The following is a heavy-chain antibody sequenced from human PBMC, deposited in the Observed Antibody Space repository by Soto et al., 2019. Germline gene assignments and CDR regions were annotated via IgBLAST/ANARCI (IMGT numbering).Heavy chain of an antibody. V-gene: IGHV1-46*01. CDR3: ARTNHTGVCLDY. D-gene: IGHD2-8*01. Sequence: ASVKVSCKASGYTFTSYYMHWVRQAPGQGLEWMGIINPSGGSTSYAQKFQGRVTMARDTSTSTVYMELSSLRSEDTAVYYCARTNHTGVCLDYWGQGTLVTVSS. CDR1: GYTFTSYY. J-gene: IGHJ4*02. CDR2: INPSGGST.